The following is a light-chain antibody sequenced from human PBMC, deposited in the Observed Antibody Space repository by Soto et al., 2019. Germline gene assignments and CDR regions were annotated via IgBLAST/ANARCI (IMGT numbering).Light chain of an antibody. Sequence: QSVLAQPASVSGSPGQSITISCTGTSXDVGSYNLVSWYQQHPGKAPKLMIYEGTKRPSGVSNRFSGSKSGNTASLTISGLQAEDEADYYCCSYAGSSTFVYVFGTGTKVTLL. CDR3: CSYAGSSTFVYV. CDR2: EGT. J-gene: IGLJ1*01. V-gene: IGLV2-23*03. CDR1: SXDVGSYNL.